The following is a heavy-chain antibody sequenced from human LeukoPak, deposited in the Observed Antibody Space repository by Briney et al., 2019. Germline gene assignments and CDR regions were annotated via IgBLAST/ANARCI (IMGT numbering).Heavy chain of an antibody. V-gene: IGHV2-5*01. Sequence: SGPTLVKPPQLLMLTRSFSGFSVSTGGVGVGWIRQPPGKALEWLALIYRNDDKRYIPSLKSRLTLTKDTSQNQVVLTITNMDPVDTATYYCAHSIRGAARPPYYYYGMDVWGQGTTVTVSS. J-gene: IGHJ6*02. CDR2: IYRNDDK. D-gene: IGHD6-6*01. CDR1: GFSVSTGGVG. CDR3: AHSIRGAARPPYYYYGMDV.